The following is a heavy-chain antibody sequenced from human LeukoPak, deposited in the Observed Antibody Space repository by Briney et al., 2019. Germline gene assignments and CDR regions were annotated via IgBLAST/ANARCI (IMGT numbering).Heavy chain of an antibody. V-gene: IGHV4-34*01. Sequence: SETLSLTCAVYGGSLSGYSWSWIRQPPGKGLEWIGEINHSGSTNYNPSLKSRVTISVDTPKNQISLKLSSVTAAETAVYYCASAYYYDSSGYASWGQGTLVTVSS. D-gene: IGHD3-22*01. CDR2: INHSGST. J-gene: IGHJ5*02. CDR3: ASAYYYDSSGYAS. CDR1: GGSLSGYS.